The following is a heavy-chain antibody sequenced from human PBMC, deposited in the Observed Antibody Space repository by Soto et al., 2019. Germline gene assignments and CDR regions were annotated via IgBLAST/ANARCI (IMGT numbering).Heavy chain of an antibody. CDR3: ARHGGTVDFQH. J-gene: IGHJ1*01. CDR1: GGSISSYY. D-gene: IGHD3-16*01. CDR2: IYYSGST. Sequence: QVQLQESGPGLVKPSETLSLTCTVSGGSISSYYWSWIRQPPGKGLEWIGYIYYSGSTNYNPSLKSXXTXSXXTCKNQFSLKLSSVTAADTAVYYCARHGGTVDFQHWGQGTLVTVSS. V-gene: IGHV4-59*08.